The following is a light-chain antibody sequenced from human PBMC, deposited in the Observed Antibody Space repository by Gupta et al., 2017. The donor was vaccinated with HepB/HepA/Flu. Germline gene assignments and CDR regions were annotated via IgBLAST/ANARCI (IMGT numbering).Light chain of an antibody. CDR2: QVS. Sequence: DVVMTQSPLSLPVTLGQPATISCRSSESLEYSDGNTYLNWFQQRPGQSPRRLIYQVSNRDSGVPERFSGSGSGTDFTLKISRVEAEDVGIYYCRQGKHWPPTFGQGTKVEIK. V-gene: IGKV2-30*01. CDR1: ESLEYSDGNTY. CDR3: RQGKHWPPT. J-gene: IGKJ1*01.